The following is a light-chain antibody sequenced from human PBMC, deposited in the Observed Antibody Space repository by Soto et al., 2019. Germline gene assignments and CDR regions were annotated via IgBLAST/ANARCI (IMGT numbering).Light chain of an antibody. J-gene: IGKJ3*01. CDR2: KAS. V-gene: IGKV1-5*03. CDR3: QQYKSYCT. CDR1: QSVSSW. Sequence: DIQMTQSPSTLSASVGDRVTITCRASQSVSSWLAWYQQKPGKAPKLLIYKASNLESGVPSRFSGSGSETEFTLTINNLQPDDFATYYCQQYKSYCTFGPGTKVDMK.